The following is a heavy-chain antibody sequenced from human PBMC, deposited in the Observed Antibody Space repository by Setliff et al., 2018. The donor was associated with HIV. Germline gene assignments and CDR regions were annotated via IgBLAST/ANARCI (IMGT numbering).Heavy chain of an antibody. J-gene: IGHJ4*02. CDR3: ARGGLGVGTSFDC. V-gene: IGHV4-31*03. D-gene: IGHD3-3*01. Sequence: SETLSLTCTVSGGSISSGCYYWSWIRQHPGKGLEWIGYIHYSGNTYNNPSLNSRISISVDTSKNKFSLKLSSLTAADTAVYYCARGGLGVGTSFDCWGPGTLVTVSS. CDR1: GGSISSGCYY. CDR2: IHYSGNT.